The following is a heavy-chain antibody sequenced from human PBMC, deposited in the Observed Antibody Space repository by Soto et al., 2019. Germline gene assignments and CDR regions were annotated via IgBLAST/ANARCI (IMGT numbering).Heavy chain of an antibody. Sequence: SVKVSCKTSGFTFSSSAVHWVRQARGHRLQWIGWIDVGSANANYAQMLQERVTISRDTSTSTAYMELRSLRSDDTAVYYCARYMITFGGIIAYYFDYWGQGTLVTVSS. J-gene: IGHJ4*02. CDR3: ARYMITFGGIIAYYFDY. CDR1: GFTFSSSA. CDR2: IDVGSANA. D-gene: IGHD3-16*02. V-gene: IGHV1-58*01.